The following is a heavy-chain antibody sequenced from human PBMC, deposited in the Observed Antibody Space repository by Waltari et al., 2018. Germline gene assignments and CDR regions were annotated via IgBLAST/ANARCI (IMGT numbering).Heavy chain of an antibody. Sequence: QVHLQEMGPGLVKPSQTLSLTCAFSGTSISRKKHYWNWIRQPPGKGLEWVGSIYYDGGTKYTPSLESRVTISIDTSKNQFSLKLSSVTAADTAVYFCARWDQDYFSFFFDYWGRGTLVTVSS. CDR2: IYYDGGT. D-gene: IGHD4-17*01. CDR1: GTSISRKKHY. CDR3: ARWDQDYFSFFFDY. V-gene: IGHV4-30-4*08. J-gene: IGHJ4*02.